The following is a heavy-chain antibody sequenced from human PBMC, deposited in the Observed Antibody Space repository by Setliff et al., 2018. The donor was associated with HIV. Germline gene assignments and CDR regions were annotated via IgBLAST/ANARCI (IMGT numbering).Heavy chain of an antibody. CDR1: GGSFSGYY. D-gene: IGHD2-2*01. Sequence: SETLSLTCAVYGGSFSGYYWNWIRQSPGKGLEWIGEINHSGSTNYNPSLKSRITISVDTSKKQFSLKLNSVTAADTAVYYCARGPAEWQSVVVPAAHWYFDLWGRGTLVTVSS. CDR3: ARGPAEWQSVVVPAAHWYFDL. V-gene: IGHV4-34*01. CDR2: INHSGST. J-gene: IGHJ2*01.